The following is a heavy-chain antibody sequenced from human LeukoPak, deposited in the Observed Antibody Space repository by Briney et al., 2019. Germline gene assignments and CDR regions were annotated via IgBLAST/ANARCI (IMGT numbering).Heavy chain of an antibody. J-gene: IGHJ4*02. Sequence: PGGSLRLSCAASGFTFSSYGMSWVRQAPGKGLEWVSAICGSGGSTYYTHSVRGRFTISRDTSKNTLYLQMNSVKTEDTAVYYCTTEKQWLVHYFDYWGQGTLVTVSS. D-gene: IGHD6-19*01. CDR1: GFTFSSYG. CDR3: TTEKQWLVHYFDY. V-gene: IGHV3-23*01. CDR2: ICGSGGST.